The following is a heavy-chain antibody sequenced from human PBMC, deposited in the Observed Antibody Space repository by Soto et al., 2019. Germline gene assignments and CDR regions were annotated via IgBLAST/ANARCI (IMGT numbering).Heavy chain of an antibody. Sequence: QVQLVQSGAEVKKPGSSVKVSCKASGGTFSSYTISWVRQAPGQGLEWMGRIIPILGIANYAQKFQGRVTITADKSTSTAYMELSSLRSEDTAVYYCARGFRYSYCNTIDYWGQGTLVTVSS. D-gene: IGHD5-18*01. CDR1: GGTFSSYT. CDR2: IIPILGIA. CDR3: ARGFRYSYCNTIDY. V-gene: IGHV1-69*02. J-gene: IGHJ4*02.